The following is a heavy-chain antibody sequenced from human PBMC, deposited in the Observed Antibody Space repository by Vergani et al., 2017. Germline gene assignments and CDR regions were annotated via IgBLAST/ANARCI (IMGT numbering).Heavy chain of an antibody. CDR3: ARVRLVATIWGDAFDI. CDR2: IIPIFGTA. V-gene: IGHV1-69*13. Sequence: QVQLVQSGAEVKKPGASVKVSCKASGYTFTSYGISWVRQAPGQGLEWMGGIIPIFGTANYAQKFQGRVTITADESTSTAYMELSSLRSEDTAVYYCARVRLVATIWGDAFDIWGQGTMVTVSS. CDR1: GYTFTSYG. J-gene: IGHJ3*02. D-gene: IGHD5-12*01.